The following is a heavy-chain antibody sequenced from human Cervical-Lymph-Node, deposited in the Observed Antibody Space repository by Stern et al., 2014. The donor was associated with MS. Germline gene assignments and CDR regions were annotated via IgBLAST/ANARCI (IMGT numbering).Heavy chain of an antibody. CDR2: ISSSSSYI. J-gene: IGHJ4*02. CDR3: AREEYYYDSSGYSH. V-gene: IGHV3-21*01. Sequence: EVQLEESGGGLVKPGGSLRLSCAASGFTFSSYRMNWVRQAPGKGLEWVSSISSSSSYIYYADSVKGRFTISRDNAKNSLYLQMNSLRAEDTAVYYCAREEYYYDSSGYSHWGQGTLVTVSS. D-gene: IGHD3-22*01. CDR1: GFTFSSYR.